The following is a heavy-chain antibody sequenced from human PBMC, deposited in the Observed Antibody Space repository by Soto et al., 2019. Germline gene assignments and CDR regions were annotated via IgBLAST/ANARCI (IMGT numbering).Heavy chain of an antibody. CDR1: GGTFSSYA. CDR2: IIPIFGTA. J-gene: IGHJ5*02. D-gene: IGHD2-2*01. V-gene: IGHV1-69*12. Sequence: QVQLVQSGAEVKKPGSSVKVSCKASGGTFSSYAISWVRQAPGQGLERMGGIIPIFGTANYAQKFQGRVTITADESTSKAYMALSGLRSEDTAVYYWARGGIVLVPAASRGRFDPWGQGTLVTVSS. CDR3: ARGGIVLVPAASRGRFDP.